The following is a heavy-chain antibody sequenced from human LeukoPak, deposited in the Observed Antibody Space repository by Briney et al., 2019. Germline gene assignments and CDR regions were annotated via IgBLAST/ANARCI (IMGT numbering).Heavy chain of an antibody. Sequence: GGSLRLSCAASGFTFSSYAMHWVRQAPGKGLEWVAVISYDGSNKYYADSVKSRFTISRDNSKNTLYLQMNSLRAEDTAVYYCAKGQYYYDSSGYYPFDYWGQGTLVTVSS. V-gene: IGHV3-30-3*01. CDR1: GFTFSSYA. CDR3: AKGQYYYDSSGYYPFDY. D-gene: IGHD3-22*01. CDR2: ISYDGSNK. J-gene: IGHJ4*02.